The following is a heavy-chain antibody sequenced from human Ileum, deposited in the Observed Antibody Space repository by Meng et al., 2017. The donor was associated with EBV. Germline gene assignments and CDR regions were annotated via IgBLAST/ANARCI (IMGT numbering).Heavy chain of an antibody. D-gene: IGHD3-10*01. V-gene: IGHV4-4*02. CDR3: ARSSPIVRGLDY. Sequence: VQLREAGPGRVRPSGTLSLTCAVSGDSVSGSDWWSWVRQPPGKGLEWIGEVYHDGATNYHPSLKSRVTISLDKSKNEVNLHLNSLTAADTAVYFCARSSPIVRGLDYWGQGTLVTVSS. CDR2: VYHDGAT. J-gene: IGHJ4*02. CDR1: GDSVSGSDW.